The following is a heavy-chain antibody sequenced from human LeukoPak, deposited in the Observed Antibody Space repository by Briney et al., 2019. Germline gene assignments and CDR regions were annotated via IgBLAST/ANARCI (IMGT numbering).Heavy chain of an antibody. CDR1: GGSISSGDYY. V-gene: IGHV4-30-4*01. CDR3: ARVYRKIDY. CDR2: IHDSGST. D-gene: IGHD1-14*01. Sequence: SETLSLTCTVSGGSISSGDYYWSWIRQPPGKGLEWIGYIHDSGSTYYTPSLKSRVTISVDTSKNQFSLKLSSVTAADTAVYYCARVYRKIDYWGQGTLVTVSS. J-gene: IGHJ4*02.